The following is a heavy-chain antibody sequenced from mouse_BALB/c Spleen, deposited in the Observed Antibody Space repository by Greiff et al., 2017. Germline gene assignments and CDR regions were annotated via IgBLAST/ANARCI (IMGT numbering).Heavy chain of an antibody. V-gene: IGHV1-80*01. J-gene: IGHJ3*01. CDR3: AREGGQLGLRGAWFAY. Sequence: QVQLKESGAELVRPGSSVKISCKASGYAFSSYWMNWVKQRPGQGLEWIGQIYPGDGDTNYNGKFKGKATLTADKSSSTAYMQLTSLTSEDSAVYFCAREGGQLGLRGAWFAYWGQGTLVTVSA. CDR2: IYPGDGDT. CDR1: GYAFSSYW. D-gene: IGHD3-3*01.